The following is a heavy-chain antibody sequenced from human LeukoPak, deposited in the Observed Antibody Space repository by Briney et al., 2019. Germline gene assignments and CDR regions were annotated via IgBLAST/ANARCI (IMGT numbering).Heavy chain of an antibody. CDR1: GYTFTGYY. CDR3: ARESSDYDILTDFGKAFDI. CDR2: INPNSGGT. Sequence: AASVKVSCKASGYTFTGYYMHWVRQAPGQGLEWMGWINPNSGGTNYAQKFQGRVTMTRDTSISTAYMELSRLRSDDTAVYYCARESSDYDILTDFGKAFDIWGQGTMVTVSS. J-gene: IGHJ3*02. D-gene: IGHD3-9*01. V-gene: IGHV1-2*02.